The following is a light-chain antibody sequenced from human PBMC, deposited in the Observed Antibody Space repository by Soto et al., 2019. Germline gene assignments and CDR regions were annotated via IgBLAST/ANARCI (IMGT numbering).Light chain of an antibody. Sequence: EIVLTQSPGTLSLSPGERATLSCRTSQSISRNYLAWYQQKPGQAPRLLIYGVSSRAPGIPDRFSGSGSGTDFTLTISRLEPEDFAVYYCQQYVNSAAFGGGTKVEIK. CDR1: QSISRNY. CDR3: QQYVNSAA. CDR2: GVS. J-gene: IGKJ4*01. V-gene: IGKV3-20*01.